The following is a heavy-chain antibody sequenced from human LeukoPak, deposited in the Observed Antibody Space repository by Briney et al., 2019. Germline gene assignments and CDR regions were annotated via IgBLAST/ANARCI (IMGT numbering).Heavy chain of an antibody. CDR3: VTHYASGSLDY. D-gene: IGHD3-10*01. CDR1: GYPFNTYG. V-gene: IGHV1-18*01. CDR2: INTHNGNT. Sequence: ASVKVSCKTSGYPFNTYGIIWVRQAPGQGLESMGWINTHNGNTNYAQKFQGRVTMTTDRPTSTAYMELTSLRNDDTAVYYCVTHYASGSLDYWGQGTLVTVSS. J-gene: IGHJ4*02.